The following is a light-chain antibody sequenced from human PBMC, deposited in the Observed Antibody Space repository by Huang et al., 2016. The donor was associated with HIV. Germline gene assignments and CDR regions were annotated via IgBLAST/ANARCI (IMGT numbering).Light chain of an antibody. V-gene: IGKV3-15*01. CDR1: QNVNTD. CDR3: QQYNNWPPLT. Sequence: VITQSPAILSVSPGERATLSCRASQNVNTDLAWYKHNPGQAPRLLIYGASTRATANPARFSGNGCETEFTHTISSLQSEDCAIYYCQQYNNWPPLTFGGGTKVEIK. J-gene: IGKJ4*01. CDR2: GAS.